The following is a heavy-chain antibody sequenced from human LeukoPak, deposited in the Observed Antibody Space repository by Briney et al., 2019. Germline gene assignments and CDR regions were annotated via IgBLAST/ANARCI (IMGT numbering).Heavy chain of an antibody. J-gene: IGHJ4*02. CDR2: ISYDGSNK. D-gene: IGHD6-13*01. CDR3: ARVGVAAADPYYFDY. CDR1: GFTFSSYA. V-gene: IGHV3-30-3*01. Sequence: GGSLRLSCAASGFTFSSYAMHWVRQAPGKGLEWVAVISYDGSNKYYADSVKGRFTISRDNSKNTLSLQMNSLRAEDTAVYYCARVGVAAADPYYFDYWGQGTLVTVS.